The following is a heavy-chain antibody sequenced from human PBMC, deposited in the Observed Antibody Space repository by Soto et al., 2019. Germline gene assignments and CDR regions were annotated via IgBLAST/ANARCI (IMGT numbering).Heavy chain of an antibody. Sequence: SETLSLTCAVSGGSISSGGYSWSWIRQPPGKGLEWIGYIYHSGSTYYNPSLKSRVTISVDRSKNQFFLKLSSVTAADTAVYYCAGLLVRDGYYFDYWGQGTLVTVSS. CDR1: GGSISSGGYS. J-gene: IGHJ4*02. V-gene: IGHV4-30-2*01. CDR3: AGLLVRDGYYFDY. D-gene: IGHD2-8*01. CDR2: IYHSGST.